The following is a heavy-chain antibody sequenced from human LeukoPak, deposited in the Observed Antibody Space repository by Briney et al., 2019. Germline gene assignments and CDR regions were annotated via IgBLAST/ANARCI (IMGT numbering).Heavy chain of an antibody. CDR1: GGSISSSSYY. V-gene: IGHV4-39*02. Sequence: SETLSLTCTVSGGSISSSSYYWGWIRQPPGKGLEWIGSIYYSGSTYYNPSLKSRVTISVDTSKNQFSLKLSSVTAADTAVYYCAREGTVVTMLWSPYYFDYWGQGTLVTVSS. J-gene: IGHJ4*02. CDR3: AREGTVVTMLWSPYYFDY. CDR2: IYYSGST. D-gene: IGHD4-23*01.